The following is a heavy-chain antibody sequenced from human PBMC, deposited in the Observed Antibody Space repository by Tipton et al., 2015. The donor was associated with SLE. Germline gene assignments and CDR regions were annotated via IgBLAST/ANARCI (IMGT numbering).Heavy chain of an antibody. Sequence: TLSLTCTVSGGSISGGGYYWSWIRQPAGKGLEWIGEINHSGSTNYNPSLKSRVTISVDTSKNQFSLKLSSVTAADTAVYYCARIVTYYDFWSGPGKVYYYYYMDVWGKGTTVTVSS. V-gene: IGHV4-61*09. CDR2: INHSGST. J-gene: IGHJ6*03. CDR3: ARIVTYYDFWSGPGKVYYYYYMDV. CDR1: GGSISGGGYY. D-gene: IGHD3-3*01.